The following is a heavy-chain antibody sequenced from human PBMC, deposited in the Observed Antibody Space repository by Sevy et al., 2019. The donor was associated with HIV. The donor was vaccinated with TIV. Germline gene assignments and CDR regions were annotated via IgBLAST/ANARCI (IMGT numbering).Heavy chain of an antibody. CDR3: ARDTNYSGFVRHYYYYYGMVV. Sequence: ASVKVSCKASGYTFTSYGISWVRQAPGQGLEWMGWISAYNGNTNYAQKLQGRVTMTTDTSTSTAYMELRSLRSDDTAVYYCARDTNYSGFVRHYYYYYGMVVWGQGTTVTASS. CDR2: ISAYNGNT. V-gene: IGHV1-18*01. CDR1: GYTFTSYG. J-gene: IGHJ6*02. D-gene: IGHD4-4*01.